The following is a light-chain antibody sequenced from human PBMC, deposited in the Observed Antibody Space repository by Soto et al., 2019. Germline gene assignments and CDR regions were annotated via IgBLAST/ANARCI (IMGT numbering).Light chain of an antibody. CDR3: SSYTSNSTWV. CDR2: EVS. CDR1: SSDVGGYNY. V-gene: IGLV2-14*01. J-gene: IGLJ3*02. Sequence: QSVLTQPASVSGSPGQSITISCTGTSSDVGGYNYVSWYQQYPGKAPKLMIYEVSNRPSGVSNRFSGSKSGNTASLTISGLQTEDEAAYYCSSYTSNSTWVFGGGTKLTVL.